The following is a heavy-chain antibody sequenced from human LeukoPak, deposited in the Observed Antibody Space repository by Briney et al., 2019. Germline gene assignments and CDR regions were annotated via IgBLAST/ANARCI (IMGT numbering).Heavy chain of an antibody. V-gene: IGHV4-4*07. CDR2: IYTSGST. D-gene: IGHD6-13*01. CDR1: GGSISSYY. CDR3: ARGSPGGAAATLDY. J-gene: IGHJ4*02. Sequence: SETLSLICTVSGGSISSYYWSWIWQPAGKGLEWIGRIYTSGSTNYNPSLKSRVTISVDKSKNQFSLKLSSVTAADTAVYYCARGSPGGAAATLDYSGQGTLVTVSS.